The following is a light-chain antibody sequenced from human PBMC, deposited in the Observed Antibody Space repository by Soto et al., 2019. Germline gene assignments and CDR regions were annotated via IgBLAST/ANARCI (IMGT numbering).Light chain of an antibody. CDR3: QQSNNWPYT. V-gene: IGKV3-15*01. CDR2: GAS. J-gene: IGKJ2*01. CDR1: QSVSDN. Sequence: EIVMTQSPATLSVSPGERVTLSCRASQSVSDNLACYQQKPGQAPRLLIYGASTRATTTPARFSGSGSGTEFTLTISSLQSEAFAVYFCQQSNNWPYTFGLGTKLDIK.